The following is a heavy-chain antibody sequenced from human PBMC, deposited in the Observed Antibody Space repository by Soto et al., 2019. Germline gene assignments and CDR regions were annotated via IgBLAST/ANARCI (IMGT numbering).Heavy chain of an antibody. CDR2: ISEGSSYL. CDR1: GFAFGSYS. V-gene: IGHV3-21*01. J-gene: IGHJ3*02. D-gene: IGHD3-3*01. CDR3: ARDRRVFPDAFDI. Sequence: GGSLRLSCAASGFAFGSYSLNWVRQAPGKGLEWVSSISEGSSYLYYAGSVKGRFTISRDNAKNLLYLQMNNLRAEDTAVYYCARDRRVFPDAFDIWGQGTLVTVSS.